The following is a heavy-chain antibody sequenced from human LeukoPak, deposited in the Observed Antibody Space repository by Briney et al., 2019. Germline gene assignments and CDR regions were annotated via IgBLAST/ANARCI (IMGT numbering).Heavy chain of an antibody. J-gene: IGHJ4*02. V-gene: IGHV3-7*01. Sequence: GGSLRLSCLASGFSFSDYRMGWVRQAPEKGLEWVANIAHDGSEKKYVDSVKGHFTISRDNAKNTLYLQMNSLRVENTGVYYCARPSQYSGSYFDSWGQGTLVTVSS. CDR3: ARPSQYSGSYFDS. D-gene: IGHD1-26*01. CDR2: IAHDGSEK. CDR1: GFSFSDYR.